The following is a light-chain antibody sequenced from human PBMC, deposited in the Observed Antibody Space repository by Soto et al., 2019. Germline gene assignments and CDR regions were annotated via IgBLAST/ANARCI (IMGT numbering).Light chain of an antibody. CDR2: G. Sequence: QSVLTQPPSVSGAPGQRVTISCTGSSSNIGAGYPVHWYQQLPGTAPKLLVAGNRPSGVPDRFSVSKSGNTASLTISGLQAEDEADYYCCSYARSTLYAFATGTKLTVL. J-gene: IGLJ1*01. CDR3: CSYARSTLYA. V-gene: IGLV1-40*01. CDR1: SSNIGAGYP.